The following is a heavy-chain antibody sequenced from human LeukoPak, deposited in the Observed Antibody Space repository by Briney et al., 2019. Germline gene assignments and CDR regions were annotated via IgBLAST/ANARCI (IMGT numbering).Heavy chain of an antibody. CDR1: GFTFSNYA. CDR3: VKGGREQQLPSYYSDH. V-gene: IGHV3-64D*06. D-gene: IGHD6-13*01. CDR2: ISSNGGST. Sequence: PGGSLRLSCSASGFTFSNYAMRWVRQAPGKGLEYVSAISSNGGSTYYADSVKGRFSISRDNSENTLYLQMSGLGPEDTAVYYCVKGGREQQLPSYYSDHWGQGTLVTVSS. J-gene: IGHJ4*02.